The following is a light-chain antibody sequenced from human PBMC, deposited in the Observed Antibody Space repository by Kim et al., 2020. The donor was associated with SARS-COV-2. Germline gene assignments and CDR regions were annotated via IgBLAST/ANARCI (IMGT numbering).Light chain of an antibody. Sequence: SYELTQPPSVSVAQGQTASITCSGDKLGDKYACWYQQKPGQSPVLVIYQDSKRPSGLPERFSGSNSGNTATLTISGTEAVEEADYYCQAWDSSSDVLVIG. CDR1: KLGDKY. CDR3: QAWDSSSDV. CDR2: QDS. J-gene: IGLJ1*01. V-gene: IGLV3-1*01.